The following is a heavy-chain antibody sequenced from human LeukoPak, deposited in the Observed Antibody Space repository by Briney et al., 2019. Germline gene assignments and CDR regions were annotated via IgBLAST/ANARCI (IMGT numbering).Heavy chain of an antibody. CDR1: GGSFSGYY. D-gene: IGHD3-22*01. CDR2: INHSAST. J-gene: IGHJ4*02. Sequence: PSETLSLTCAVYGGSFSGYYWSWIRQPPGKGLEWIGEINHSASTNYNPSLKSRVTISVDTSKNQFSLKLSSVTAADTAVYYCARQEGYFDTSGFFHYWGQGTLVTVSS. CDR3: ARQEGYFDTSGFFHY. V-gene: IGHV4-34*01.